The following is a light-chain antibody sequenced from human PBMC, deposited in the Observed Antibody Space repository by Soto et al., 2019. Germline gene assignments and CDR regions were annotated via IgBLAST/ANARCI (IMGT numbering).Light chain of an antibody. V-gene: IGLV1-40*01. CDR2: GNS. CDR3: QSYDSSLGGWV. CDR1: SSNIGAGYD. J-gene: IGLJ3*02. Sequence: QSVLTQPPSVSGAPGQRVTISCTGSSSNIGAGYDVHWYQQLPGTAPKLLIYGNSNRPSGVPDRFSGSKSGTSASLAITGLRVEVGADYYCQSYDSSLGGWVFGGGTKLTVL.